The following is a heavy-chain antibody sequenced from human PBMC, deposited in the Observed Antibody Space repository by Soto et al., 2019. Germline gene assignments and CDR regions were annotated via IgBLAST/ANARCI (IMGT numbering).Heavy chain of an antibody. CDR3: ARLEVGLDY. CDR2: IYYTGGT. Sequence: QVQLQESGPGLVKPSETLSLTCSVSGGSVSSGGYYWSWIRQSPEKGLEWIGYIYYTGGTKYNPSLTSRVTISADTSRNHFSLKLTSVTAADTAVYYCARLEVGLDYWGQGVLVTVSS. V-gene: IGHV4-61*03. CDR1: GGSVSSGGYY. D-gene: IGHD2-2*01. J-gene: IGHJ4*02.